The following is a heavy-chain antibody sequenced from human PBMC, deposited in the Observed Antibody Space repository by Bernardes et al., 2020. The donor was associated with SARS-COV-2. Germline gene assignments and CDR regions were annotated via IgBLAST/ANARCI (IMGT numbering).Heavy chain of an antibody. J-gene: IGHJ4*02. CDR2: TSGNAGCT. V-gene: IGHV3-23*01. Sequence: GGSLRLPCTASGFTFPNSAMSWVRQAPGKGLEWVEGTSGNAGCTDYADPVKGRFTISRDNSKNTRYLQMNSLRVEDTAVYYCVAAWGDDNYAGDFWGLGSLVTVSS. CDR1: GFTFPNSA. D-gene: IGHD2-15*01. CDR3: VAAWGDDNYAGDF.